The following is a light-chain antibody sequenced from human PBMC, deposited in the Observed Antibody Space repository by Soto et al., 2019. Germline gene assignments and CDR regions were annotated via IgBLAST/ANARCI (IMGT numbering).Light chain of an antibody. V-gene: IGKV1-39*01. Sequence: LFDFVGRRITNTSRASQGIGNALGWYQQKPGKPPKVLIYGASNLQSGVPSRFSGSGSGTDFTLTIISLQPEDFATDYCQQSYSTPWTFGQGTKVDIK. J-gene: IGKJ1*01. CDR3: QQSYSTPWT. CDR2: GAS. CDR1: QGIGNA.